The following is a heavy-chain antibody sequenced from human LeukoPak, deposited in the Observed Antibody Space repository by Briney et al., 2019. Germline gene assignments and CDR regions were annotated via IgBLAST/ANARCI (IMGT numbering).Heavy chain of an antibody. J-gene: IGHJ4*02. CDR3: ARSGYLLAAAASY. Sequence: VASVKVSCKASGYTFTSYDISWLRQATGQGLEWIGWMNPNSGNTGYAQKFQGRVTMTRNTSISTAYMELSSLRSEDTAVYYCARSGYLLAAAASYWGQGTLVTVSS. CDR1: GYTFTSYD. V-gene: IGHV1-8*01. D-gene: IGHD6-13*01. CDR2: MNPNSGNT.